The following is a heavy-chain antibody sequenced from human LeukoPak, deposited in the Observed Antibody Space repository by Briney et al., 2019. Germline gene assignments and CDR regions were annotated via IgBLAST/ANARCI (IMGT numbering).Heavy chain of an antibody. V-gene: IGHV3-53*01. CDR3: ARGAYRISWPGIDY. J-gene: IGHJ4*02. D-gene: IGHD3-16*02. CDR2: IYSGGAT. CDR1: GFTVISNL. Sequence: GGSLTLSCAASGFTVISNLMTWVRQSPGRGLEWLSSIYSGGATYYADSVKGRFTISRDHSNNSVSLQMTNLRVEDTAIYYCARGAYRISWPGIDYWGQGTLVTVSS.